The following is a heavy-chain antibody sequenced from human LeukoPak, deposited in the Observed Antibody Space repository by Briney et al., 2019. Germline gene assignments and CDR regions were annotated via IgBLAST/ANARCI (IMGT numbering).Heavy chain of an antibody. CDR3: ASPDCSGGSCYPYYGMDV. Sequence: SETLSLTCAVYGGSFSGYYWSWIRQPPGKGLEWIGEINHSGSTNYNPSLKSRVTISVDTSKNQFSLKLSSVTAADTAVYYCASPDCSGGSCYPYYGMDVWGQGTTVTVSS. CDR1: GGSFSGYY. CDR2: INHSGST. D-gene: IGHD2-15*01. J-gene: IGHJ6*02. V-gene: IGHV4-34*01.